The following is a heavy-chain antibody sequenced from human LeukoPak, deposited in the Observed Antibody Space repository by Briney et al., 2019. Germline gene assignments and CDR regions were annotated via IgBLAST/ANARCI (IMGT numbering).Heavy chain of an antibody. CDR1: GYTFTGYY. CDR2: INPNSGGT. D-gene: IGHD3-22*01. CDR3: ARASYYYDSGGYYYPGDY. Sequence: ASVKVSCKASGYTFTGYYMHWVRQAPGQGLEWMGWINPNSGGTNYAQKFQGRVTMTRDTSISTAYMELSRLRSDDTAVYYCARASYYYDSGGYYYPGDYWGQGTLVTVSS. V-gene: IGHV1-2*02. J-gene: IGHJ4*02.